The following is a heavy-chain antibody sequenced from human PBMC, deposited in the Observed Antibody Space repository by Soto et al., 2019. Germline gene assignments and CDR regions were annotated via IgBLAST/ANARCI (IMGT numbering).Heavy chain of an antibody. Sequence: QVQLVQSGGGVVQPGGSLRLSCVGSGFTFNHGMHWVRQAPGNGLEWVALIWFDGSERDYADSVKGRFTISRDNSKDTLYLQMNSLRVEDTAMYYCARSQWVGELRSFDVWGQGAMVTVST. CDR2: IWFDGSER. CDR3: ARSQWVGELRSFDV. V-gene: IGHV3-33*08. J-gene: IGHJ3*01. CDR1: GFTFNHG. D-gene: IGHD3-10*01.